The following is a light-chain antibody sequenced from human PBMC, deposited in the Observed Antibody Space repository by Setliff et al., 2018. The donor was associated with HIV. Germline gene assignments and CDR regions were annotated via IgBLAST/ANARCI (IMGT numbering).Light chain of an antibody. V-gene: IGLV2-23*02. CDR2: EVG. CDR1: SSNVGTYDL. CDR3: CSYAGSAFYV. J-gene: IGLJ1*01. Sequence: QSVLAQPASVSGSPGQSITISCTGTSSNVGTYDLVSWYQQYPGKAPQLIIYEVGKRPSGVSNRFSGSKSGNTASLTISGLQAEDEADYFCCSYAGSAFYVFGIGTKVTV.